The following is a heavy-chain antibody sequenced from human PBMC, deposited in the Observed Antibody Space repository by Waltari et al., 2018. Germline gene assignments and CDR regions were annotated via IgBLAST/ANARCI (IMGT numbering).Heavy chain of an antibody. CDR2: SNHSGST. J-gene: IGHJ4*02. V-gene: IGHV4-38-2*01. Sequence: QVQLQESGPGLVKPSETLSLTCAVSGYSISSGYYWGWIRQPPGKGLEWIGSSNHSGSTYYNPSLKSRVTISVDTSKNQFSLKLSSVTAADTAVYYCARVGHYSPHDYWGQGTLVTVSS. CDR1: GYSISSGYY. CDR3: ARVGHYSPHDY. D-gene: IGHD4-4*01.